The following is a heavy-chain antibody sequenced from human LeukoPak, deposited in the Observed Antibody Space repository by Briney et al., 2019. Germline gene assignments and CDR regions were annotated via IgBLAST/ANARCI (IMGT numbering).Heavy chain of an antibody. CDR2: IYYSGST. V-gene: IGHV4-59*08. CDR3: ARRDSSGLYYFDY. Sequence: SETLSLTCTVSGGSISSYYWSWIRQPPGKGLEWIGYIYYSGSTNYNPSLKSRVTISVDTSKNQFSLKLSSVTAADTAVYYCARRDSSGLYYFDYWGQGTLVTVSS. CDR1: GGSISSYY. J-gene: IGHJ4*02. D-gene: IGHD6-19*01.